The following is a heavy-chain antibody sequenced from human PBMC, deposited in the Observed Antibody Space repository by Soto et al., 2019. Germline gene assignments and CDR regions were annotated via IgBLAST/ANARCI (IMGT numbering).Heavy chain of an antibody. CDR2: IFSNDEK. CDR1: GFSLSNARMG. CDR3: ARHGRGVGARPLDY. V-gene: IGHV2-26*01. J-gene: IGHJ4*02. D-gene: IGHD1-26*01. Sequence: QVTLKESGPVLVKPTETLTLTCTVSGFSLSNARMGVSWIRQPPGKALEWLAHIFSNDEKSYSTTLKSRRTISEDPSNSQVLLTLTHMDPVDTATYYCARHGRGVGARPLDYWGQGTLVTVSS.